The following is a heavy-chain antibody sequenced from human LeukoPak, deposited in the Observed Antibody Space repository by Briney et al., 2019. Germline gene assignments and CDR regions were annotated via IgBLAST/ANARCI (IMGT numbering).Heavy chain of an antibody. CDR2: IYPGDSDT. Sequence: GESLKISCNGSGYSFTSYWIGWVRQMPGKGLEWMGIIYPGDSDTRYSPSFQGQVTISADKSISTAYLQWSSLKASDTAMYYCARRIVGATGALYFDYWGQGTLVTVSS. CDR3: ARRIVGATGALYFDY. CDR1: GYSFTSYW. D-gene: IGHD1-26*01. V-gene: IGHV5-51*01. J-gene: IGHJ4*02.